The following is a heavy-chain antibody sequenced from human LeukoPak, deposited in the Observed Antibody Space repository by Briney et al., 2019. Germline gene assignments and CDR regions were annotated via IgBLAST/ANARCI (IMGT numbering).Heavy chain of an antibody. J-gene: IGHJ4*02. CDR3: ARSVYPTEVNYFDY. CDR1: GGSVSSGSYY. V-gene: IGHV4-61*01. D-gene: IGHD4-17*01. CDR2: IYYSGST. Sequence: PSETLSLTCTVSGGSVSSGSYYWSWIRQPPGKGLEWIGYIYYSGSTNYNPSLKSRVTISVDTSKNQFSLKLSSVTAADTAVYYCARSVYPTEVNYFDYWGQGTLVTVSS.